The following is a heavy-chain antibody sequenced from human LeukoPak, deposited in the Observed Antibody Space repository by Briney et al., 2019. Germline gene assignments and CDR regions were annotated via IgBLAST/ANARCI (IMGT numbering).Heavy chain of an antibody. Sequence: GGSLRLSCAASGFTFSSYAMYWVRQAPGKGPKWVAFIRYDGNKKYYADSVKGRFTISRDNSRNTVYLQMNSLTSEDTAVYYCAKLLLETGGIGEEFDYWGQGTLVTVSS. D-gene: IGHD1-26*01. J-gene: IGHJ4*02. CDR3: AKLLLETGGIGEEFDY. CDR1: GFTFSSYA. CDR2: IRYDGNKK. V-gene: IGHV3-30*02.